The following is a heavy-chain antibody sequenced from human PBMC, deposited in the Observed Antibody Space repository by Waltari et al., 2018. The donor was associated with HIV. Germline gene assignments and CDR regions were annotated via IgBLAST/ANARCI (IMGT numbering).Heavy chain of an antibody. V-gene: IGHV4-34*01. CDR3: ARGPGSSSSQWFDP. CDR2: INHSGST. CDR1: GGSFSGYY. J-gene: IGHJ5*02. D-gene: IGHD6-6*01. Sequence: QVQLQQWGAGLLKPSETLSLTCAVYGGSFSGYYWSWIRQPPGKGLEWIGEINHSGSTNYNPSLKSRVTISVDTSKNQFSLKLSSVTAADTAVYYCARGPGSSSSQWFDPWGQGTLVTVSS.